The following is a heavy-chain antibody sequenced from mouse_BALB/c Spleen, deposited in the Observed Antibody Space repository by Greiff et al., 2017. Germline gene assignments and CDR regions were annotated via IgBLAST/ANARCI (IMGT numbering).Heavy chain of an antibody. CDR2: IYPYNGGT. V-gene: IGHV1S29*02. CDR1: GYTFTDYN. D-gene: IGHD1-1*01. CDR3: ARRYYGYWYFDV. J-gene: IGHJ1*01. Sequence: EVQLQQSGPELVKPGASVKISCKASGYTFTDYNMHWVKQSHGKSLEWIGYIYPYNGGTGYNQKFKSKATLTVDNSSSTAYMELRSLTSEDSAVYYCARRYYGYWYFDVWGAGTTVTVAS.